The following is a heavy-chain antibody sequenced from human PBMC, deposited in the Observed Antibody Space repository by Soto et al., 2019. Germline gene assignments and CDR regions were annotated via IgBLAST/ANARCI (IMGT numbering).Heavy chain of an antibody. V-gene: IGHV3-48*01. CDR2: ITQISAM. CDR1: GFTFTDYT. CDR3: ARVGYYYGSGSYLYYYYGMDV. D-gene: IGHD3-10*01. J-gene: IGHJ6*02. Sequence: GGSLRLSCAASGFTFTDYTMNWVRQAPGKGLEWLSYITQISAMSYADSVKGRFTISRDNARNSVFLQMNSLRAEDTAVYYCARVGYYYGSGSYLYYYYGMDVWGQGTTVTVSS.